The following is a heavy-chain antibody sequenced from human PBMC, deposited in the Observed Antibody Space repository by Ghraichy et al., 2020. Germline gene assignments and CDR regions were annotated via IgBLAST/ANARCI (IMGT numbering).Heavy chain of an antibody. CDR2: IRQDGGDS. V-gene: IGHV3-7*01. J-gene: IGHJ4*02. D-gene: IGHD3-22*01. Sequence: DSLNISCAASGFTFSNYWMTWVRQAPGKGLEWVANIRQDGGDSYYVDSVKGRFTISRDNAENSLYLQMNSLRAEDTAVYHCARDLFYFDGSGYYASDYWGQGTLVTVSS. CDR3: ARDLFYFDGSGYYASDY. CDR1: GFTFSNYW.